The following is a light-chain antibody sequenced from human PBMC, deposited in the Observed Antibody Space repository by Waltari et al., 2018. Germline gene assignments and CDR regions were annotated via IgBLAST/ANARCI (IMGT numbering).Light chain of an antibody. CDR1: QISSSY. CDR3: QQSYSTPWT. J-gene: IGKJ1*01. CDR2: AAS. V-gene: IGKV1-39*01. Sequence: DIQMTQSPSSLSASVGDRVTIPCRASQISSSYLIRYQQKPGKAPKLLIYAASSLQSGVPSTFIVSGSGTVFTLTISSLQPEDFATYYCQQSYSTPWTFGQGTKVKIK.